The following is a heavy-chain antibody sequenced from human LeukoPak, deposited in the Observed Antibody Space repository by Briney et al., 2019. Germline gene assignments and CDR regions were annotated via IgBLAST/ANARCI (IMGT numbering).Heavy chain of an antibody. J-gene: IGHJ4*02. CDR2: IKQDGSEK. V-gene: IGHV3-7*01. Sequence: GGSLRLSCAASGFTFSSYWMSWVRQAPGKGLEWVANIKQDGSEKYYVDSVEGRFTISRDNAKNSLYLQMNSLRAEDTAVYYCMTAYYYGSGSYFGGYYFDYWGQRTLVTVSS. CDR1: GFTFSSYW. D-gene: IGHD3-10*01. CDR3: MTAYYYGSGSYFGGYYFDY.